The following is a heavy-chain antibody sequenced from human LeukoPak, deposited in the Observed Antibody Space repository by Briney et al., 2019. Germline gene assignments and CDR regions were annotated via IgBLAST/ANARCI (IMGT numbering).Heavy chain of an antibody. CDR1: GFTFSSYG. CDR3: ARDREAHSGSYFDY. V-gene: IGHV3-33*01. CDR2: IWYDGSNK. D-gene: IGHD1-26*01. J-gene: IGHJ4*02. Sequence: GGSLRLSCAASGFTFSSYGMHWVRQAPGKGLEWVAVIWYDGSNKYYADSVKGRFTISRDNSKNTLYLQMNSLRAEDTAVYYCARDREAHSGSYFDYWGKGTLVTVSS.